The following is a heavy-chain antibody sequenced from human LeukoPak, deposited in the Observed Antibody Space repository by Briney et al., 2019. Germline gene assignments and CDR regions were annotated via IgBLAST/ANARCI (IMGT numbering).Heavy chain of an antibody. CDR3: VVVLVPAAVWQFDI. J-gene: IGHJ2*01. V-gene: IGHV3-33*03. CDR1: GFTFTHHG. CDR2: IGVDGSQK. Sequence: GTSLRLFCAASGFTFTHHGFHWVRQAPGKGLEWVALIGVDGSQKYYVDSLKGRITISRDNSRNTVDLQMTSLTVGDTAVYYCVVVLVPAAVWQFDIWGRGTLVTVSS. D-gene: IGHD2-2*01.